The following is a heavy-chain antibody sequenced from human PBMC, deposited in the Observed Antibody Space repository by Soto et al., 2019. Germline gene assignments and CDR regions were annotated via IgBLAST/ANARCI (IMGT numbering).Heavy chain of an antibody. V-gene: IGHV3-15*01. CDR1: GFTFNNAW. CDR2: IKGEADGGKT. CDR3: TTGLSNGYYNFDY. Sequence: HLVESGGGLVKPGGSLRLSCAASGFTFNNAWMSWVRQAPGKGLEWVGRIKGEADGGKTDYAAPVKGRITISRDHSKDTLYLQMNSLKTEDTAVYYCTTGLSNGYYNFDYWGQGTPVTVSS. J-gene: IGHJ4*02. D-gene: IGHD3-22*01.